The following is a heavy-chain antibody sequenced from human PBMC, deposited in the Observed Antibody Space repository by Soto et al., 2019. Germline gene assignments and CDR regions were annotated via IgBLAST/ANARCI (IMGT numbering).Heavy chain of an antibody. CDR1: GASISDYF. D-gene: IGHD2-21*02. CDR2: FYYGEAT. Sequence: SETLSLTCTVAGASISDYFWRWIRQPPGKGLEWIGYFYYGEATNKKSSLNSRFTVSVDTSKSQFSLKVTSVTTADTAVYYCARGTYCGSDCYWTLDYWGQGKMVTVS. V-gene: IGHV4-59*01. J-gene: IGHJ4*02. CDR3: ARGTYCGSDCYWTLDY.